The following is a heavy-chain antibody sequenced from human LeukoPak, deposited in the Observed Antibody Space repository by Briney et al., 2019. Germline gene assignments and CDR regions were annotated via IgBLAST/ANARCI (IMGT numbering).Heavy chain of an antibody. CDR1: GYTFTGYY. CDR3: ARDSITYYDFWSGYYPFDY. V-gene: IGHV1-2*02. Sequence: ASVKVSCKASGYTFTGYYMHWVRQAPGQGLEWMGWINPNSGGTNYAQKFQGRVTMTRDTSISTACMELSRLRSDDTAVYYCARDSITYYDFWSGYYPFDYWGQGTLVTVSS. D-gene: IGHD3-3*01. CDR2: INPNSGGT. J-gene: IGHJ4*02.